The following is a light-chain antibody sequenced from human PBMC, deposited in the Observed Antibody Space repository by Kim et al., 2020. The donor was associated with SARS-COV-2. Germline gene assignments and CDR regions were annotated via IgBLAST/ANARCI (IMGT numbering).Light chain of an antibody. J-gene: IGKJ2*01. V-gene: IGKV3-15*01. CDR1: QSVTSN. CDR2: GAS. Sequence: VSPRERATLSCRASQSVTSNLAWYQQRPGQAPRLLIYGASIRATGIPDRFSGSGSGTEFTLTISSLQPEDFALYYCQQYNRWPPYIFGQGTKLEI. CDR3: QQYNRWPPYI.